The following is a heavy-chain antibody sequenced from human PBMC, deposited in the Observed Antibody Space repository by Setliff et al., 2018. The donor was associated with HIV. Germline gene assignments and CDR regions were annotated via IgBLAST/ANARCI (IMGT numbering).Heavy chain of an antibody. CDR2: IHTSGNT. CDR1: GGSISSGSYY. V-gene: IGHV4-61*02. CDR3: ARSPLYSGYERYYFDY. J-gene: IGHJ4*02. D-gene: IGHD5-12*01. Sequence: SETLSLTCTVSGGSISSGSYYWSWIRQPAGKGLQWIGRIHTSGNTNYNPSLQSRVTISLDTSKTQFSLKLSSVTAADTAVYYCARSPLYSGYERYYFDYWGQGTLVTVSS.